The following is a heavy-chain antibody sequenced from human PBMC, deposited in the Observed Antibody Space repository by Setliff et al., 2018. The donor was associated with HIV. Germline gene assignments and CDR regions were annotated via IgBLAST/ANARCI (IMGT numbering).Heavy chain of an antibody. J-gene: IGHJ4*02. CDR3: ARGPYCSGGSCYSSLDY. Sequence: SETLSLTCTVSGGSISSYYWSWIRRPPGKGLEWIGYIYYSGSTKYNPSLKSRVTISADTSKNQFSLKLSSVTAADTAVYYCARGPYCSGGSCYSSLDYWGQGALVTVSS. CDR2: IYYSGST. V-gene: IGHV4-59*01. D-gene: IGHD2-15*01. CDR1: GGSISSYY.